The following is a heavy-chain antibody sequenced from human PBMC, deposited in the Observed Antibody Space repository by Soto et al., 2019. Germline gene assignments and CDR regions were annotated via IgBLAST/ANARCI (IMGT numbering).Heavy chain of an antibody. V-gene: IGHV3-23*01. Sequence: EVQLLESGGGLVQPGGSLRLSCAASGFTFRNYAMTWVRQAPGKGLEWVSVISGPGDTTDYVDSVKGRFTISRDNSKNTLYLQINSLRAEDTAVYYCAKDSDGMLRGPTLIGGWVDPWGQGTLVTVSS. CDR2: ISGPGDTT. CDR3: AKDSDGMLRGPTLIGGWVDP. CDR1: GFTFRNYA. D-gene: IGHD3-10*01. J-gene: IGHJ5*02.